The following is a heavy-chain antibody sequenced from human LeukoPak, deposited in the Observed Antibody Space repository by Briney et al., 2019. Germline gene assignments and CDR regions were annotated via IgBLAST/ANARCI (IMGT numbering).Heavy chain of an antibody. CDR3: ASPEYYDILTGYYTAHFDY. D-gene: IGHD3-9*01. J-gene: IGHJ4*02. Sequence: SVKLSCKASGGTFSSYAISWVRQAPGQGLEWMGRIIPILGIANYAQKFQGRVTITADKSTSTAYMELSSLRSEDTAVYYCASPEYYDILTGYYTAHFDYWGQGTLVTVSS. CDR2: IIPILGIA. V-gene: IGHV1-69*04. CDR1: GGTFSSYA.